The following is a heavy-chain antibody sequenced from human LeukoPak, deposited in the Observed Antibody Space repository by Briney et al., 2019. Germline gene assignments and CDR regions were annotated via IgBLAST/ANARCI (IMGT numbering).Heavy chain of an antibody. Sequence: ASVTVSCKASGYTFTGYYMHWVRQAPGKGLEWMGWIHYKSGGRNDAKDYQGRVSMTRYTSISTAYMELSRLRSDDTAVYYCARDVPRIAVAGNGPGYFQHWGQGTLVSVCS. CDR2: IHYKSGGR. V-gene: IGHV1-2*02. J-gene: IGHJ1*01. D-gene: IGHD6-19*01. CDR3: ARDVPRIAVAGNGPGYFQH. CDR1: GYTFTGYY.